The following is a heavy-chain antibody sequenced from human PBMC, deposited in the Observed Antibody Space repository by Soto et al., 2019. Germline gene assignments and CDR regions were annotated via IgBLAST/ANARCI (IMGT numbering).Heavy chain of an antibody. CDR2: IDPTTGDT. CDR3: AREKIALLQY. Sequence: GASVKVSCKASGYRFTGYHIYWVRQVPGQGLEWMGWIDPTTGDTIYAQKFQGRVSMTRDTSVSTAYMELTRLRSDDTAVYYCAREKIALLQYWGHGTLVTVSS. V-gene: IGHV1-2*02. CDR1: GYRFTGYH. D-gene: IGHD2-21*01. J-gene: IGHJ4*01.